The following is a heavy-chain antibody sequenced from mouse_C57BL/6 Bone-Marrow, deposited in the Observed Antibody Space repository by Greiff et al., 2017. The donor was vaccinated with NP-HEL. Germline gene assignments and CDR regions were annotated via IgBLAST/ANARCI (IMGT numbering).Heavy chain of an antibody. Sequence: QVQLQQSGAELVKPGASVKISCKASGYAFSSYWMNWVKQRPGKGLEWIGQIYPGDGDTNYNGKFKGKATLTADKSSSTAYMQLSSLTSEGSAVYFCAREDYYGSVFDYWGKGATLTVSS. D-gene: IGHD1-1*01. J-gene: IGHJ2*01. CDR2: IYPGDGDT. CDR1: GYAFSSYW. CDR3: AREDYYGSVFDY. V-gene: IGHV1-80*01.